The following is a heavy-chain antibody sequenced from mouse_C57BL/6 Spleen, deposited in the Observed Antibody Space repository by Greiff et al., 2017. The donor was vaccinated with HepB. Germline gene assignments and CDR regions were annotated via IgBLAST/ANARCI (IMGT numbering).Heavy chain of an antibody. Sequence: EVHLVESGGDLVKPGGSLKLSCAASGFTFSSYGMSWVRQTPDKRLEWVATISSGGSYTYYPDSVKGRFTISRDNAKNTLYLQMSSLKSEDTAMYYCARHAYGINYLYWYFDVWGTGTTVTVSS. CDR2: ISSGGSYT. V-gene: IGHV5-6*01. J-gene: IGHJ1*03. CDR1: GFTFSSYG. D-gene: IGHD1-1*01. CDR3: ARHAYGINYLYWYFDV.